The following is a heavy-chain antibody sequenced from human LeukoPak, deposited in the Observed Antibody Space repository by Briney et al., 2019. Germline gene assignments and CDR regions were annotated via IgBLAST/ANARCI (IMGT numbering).Heavy chain of an antibody. CDR3: ARVIIDFWSGYYAPANWFDP. CDR1: GYTFTSYG. J-gene: IGHJ5*02. Sequence: GASVKVSCKASGYTFTSYGIRWVRPAPGQGLAWMGWISAYNGNTNYAQMLQGRVTMTTDTSTSTAYMELRSLRSDDTAVYYCARVIIDFWSGYYAPANWFDPWGQGTLVTVSS. D-gene: IGHD3-3*01. V-gene: IGHV1-18*01. CDR2: ISAYNGNT.